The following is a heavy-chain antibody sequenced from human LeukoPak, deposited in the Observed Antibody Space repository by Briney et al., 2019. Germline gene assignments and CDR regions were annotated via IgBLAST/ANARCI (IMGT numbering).Heavy chain of an antibody. CDR1: GGSISSYY. V-gene: IGHV4-4*07. CDR2: IYTSGST. Sequence: PSETLSLTCTVSGGSISSYYWSWIRQPAGKGLEWIGRIYTSGSTNYNPSLKSRVTMSVDTSKNQFSLKLSSVTAADTAVYYCARHVVSSWSSGGWFDPWGQGTLVTVSS. CDR3: ARHVVSSWSSGGWFDP. J-gene: IGHJ5*02. D-gene: IGHD6-13*01.